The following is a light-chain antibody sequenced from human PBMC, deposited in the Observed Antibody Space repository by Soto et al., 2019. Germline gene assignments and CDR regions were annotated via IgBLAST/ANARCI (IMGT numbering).Light chain of an antibody. V-gene: IGLV2-11*01. Sequence: QSARTQPRSVSGSPGQSVTISCTGTSSDVGGYNYVSWYQQHPGKAPKGMIYDVSERPSGVPDRFSGSKSGNTASLTISGLQAEDEADYYCCSNAGSYQLFGGGTKLTVL. CDR1: SSDVGGYNY. CDR3: CSNAGSYQL. J-gene: IGLJ2*01. CDR2: DVS.